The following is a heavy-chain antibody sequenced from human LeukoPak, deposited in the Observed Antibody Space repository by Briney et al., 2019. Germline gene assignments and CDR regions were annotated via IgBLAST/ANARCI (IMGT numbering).Heavy chain of an antibody. Sequence: ASVKVSCKASGSIFTGYYMHWVRQAPGQGFEWMGWISPDSGATKYAQKFQGRVTMTTDTSTSTAYMELRSLRSDDTAVYYCARGTIDYWGQGTLVTVSS. CDR3: ARGTIDY. CDR2: ISPDSGAT. D-gene: IGHD5-24*01. V-gene: IGHV1-2*02. J-gene: IGHJ4*02. CDR1: GSIFTGYY.